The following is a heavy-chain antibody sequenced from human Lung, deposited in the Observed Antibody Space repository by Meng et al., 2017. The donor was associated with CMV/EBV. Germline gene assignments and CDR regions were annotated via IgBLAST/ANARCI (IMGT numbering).Heavy chain of an antibody. CDR3: LRRSGGSV. CDR2: IPHRGRS. CDR1: VSSFSNHNG. V-gene: IGHV4-4*03. D-gene: IGHD3-10*01. Sequence: QVQCGESGPVIVTLRVTWSLPHAVLVSSFSNHNGWAWVRQPPGKGREWIGEIPHRGRSAYNPSLKSRVSMSIDKSKNQFSLKLTSVTAADTAVYHCLRRSGGSVWGQGTLVTVSS. J-gene: IGHJ1*01.